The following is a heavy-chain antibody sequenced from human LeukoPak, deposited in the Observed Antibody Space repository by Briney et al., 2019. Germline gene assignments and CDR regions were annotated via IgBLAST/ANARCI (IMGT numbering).Heavy chain of an antibody. Sequence: PSETLSLTCTVSGDSISNYYWSWIRQPAGKGLEWIGRIYTSGSTNYNPSLKSRVTMSVDTSKNQFSLKLSSVTAADTAVYYCARVSPGDYGDDSSFWFDPWGQGTLVTVSS. CDR2: IYTSGST. J-gene: IGHJ5*02. V-gene: IGHV4-4*07. CDR1: GDSISNYY. D-gene: IGHD4-17*01. CDR3: ARVSPGDYGDDSSFWFDP.